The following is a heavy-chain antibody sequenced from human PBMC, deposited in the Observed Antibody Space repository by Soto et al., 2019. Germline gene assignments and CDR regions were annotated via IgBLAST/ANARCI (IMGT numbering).Heavy chain of an antibody. D-gene: IGHD3-9*01. CDR1: GGSISSNW. Sequence: QVQLQESGPGLVKPSGTLALSGAVSGGSISSNWWSWVRQPPGKGLEWIGEMYHSGSSNYNPSLKNRVTISIDKSKNQFSLKLTSVTAADTAVYYCVRNDWFRFDPWGQGTLVTVSS. V-gene: IGHV4-4*02. J-gene: IGHJ5*02. CDR2: MYHSGSS. CDR3: VRNDWFRFDP.